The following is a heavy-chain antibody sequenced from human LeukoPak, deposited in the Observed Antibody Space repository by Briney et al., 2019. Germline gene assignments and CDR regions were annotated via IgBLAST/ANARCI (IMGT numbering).Heavy chain of an antibody. J-gene: IGHJ4*02. CDR3: VRTSTSYYYEY. CDR2: ITGSGAGT. Sequence: PGGSLRLSCSASGFIFSDYAMHWVRQAPGGGLEYVSAITGSGAGTYYADSVRGRFTISRDSSKNTLSLQMSSLRAEDTAVYYCVRTSTSYYYEYWGRGTLVTVSS. CDR1: GFIFSDYA. D-gene: IGHD2/OR15-2a*01. V-gene: IGHV3-64D*06.